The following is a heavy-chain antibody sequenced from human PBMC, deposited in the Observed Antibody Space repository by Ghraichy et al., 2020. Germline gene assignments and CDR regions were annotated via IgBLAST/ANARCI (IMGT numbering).Heavy chain of an antibody. J-gene: IGHJ4*02. V-gene: IGHV5-51*01. CDR2: IYPGDSDT. CDR1: GYSFTSYW. Sequence: GESLNISCKGSGYSFTSYWIGWVRQMPGKGLEWMGIIYPGDSDTRYSPSFQGQVTISADKSISTAYLQWSSLKASDTAMYYCARIEDDYVWGSYRSNRFDYWGQGTLVTVSS. D-gene: IGHD3-16*02. CDR3: ARIEDDYVWGSYRSNRFDY.